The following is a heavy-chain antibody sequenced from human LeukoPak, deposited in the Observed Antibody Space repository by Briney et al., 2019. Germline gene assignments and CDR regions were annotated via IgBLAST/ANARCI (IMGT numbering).Heavy chain of an antibody. J-gene: IGHJ4*02. CDR2: INHSGST. V-gene: IGHV4-34*01. Sequence: SETLSLTCAVYGGSFSGYYWSWIRQPPGKGLEWIGEINHSGSTNYNPSLKSRVTISVDTSKNQFSLKLSSVTAADTAVYYCAMIGYYYDSSGYAHYFDYWGQGTLVTVSS. CDR3: AMIGYYYDSSGYAHYFDY. D-gene: IGHD3-22*01. CDR1: GGSFSGYY.